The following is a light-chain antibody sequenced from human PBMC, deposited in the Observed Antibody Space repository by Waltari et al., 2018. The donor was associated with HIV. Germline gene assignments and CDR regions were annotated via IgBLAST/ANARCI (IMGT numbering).Light chain of an antibody. CDR2: EVN. V-gene: IGLV2-8*01. Sequence: SRTGISSDVGDYNYVSWYQQHPGKAPQLMIYEVNKRPSGVPDRFSGSKSGNTASLTVSGLQAEDEADYYCSSYVGSNRVFGGGTKLTVL. J-gene: IGLJ3*02. CDR3: SSYVGSNRV. CDR1: SSDVGDYNY.